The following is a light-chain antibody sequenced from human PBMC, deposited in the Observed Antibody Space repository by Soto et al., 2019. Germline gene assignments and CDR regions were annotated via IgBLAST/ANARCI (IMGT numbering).Light chain of an antibody. Sequence: DIQMTQSPSTLSGSVGDRVTITCRASQSINIWLSWYQQKPGKAPNLLIYDASNLKSGVPSRFSGSGSGTEFTLTISSLQPDDFAGYYCQQHKSYPLTFGGGTKVDIK. V-gene: IGKV1-5*01. CDR1: QSINIW. J-gene: IGKJ4*01. CDR3: QQHKSYPLT. CDR2: DAS.